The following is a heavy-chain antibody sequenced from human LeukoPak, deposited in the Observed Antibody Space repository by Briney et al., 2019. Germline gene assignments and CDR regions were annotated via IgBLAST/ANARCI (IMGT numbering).Heavy chain of an antibody. V-gene: IGHV1-18*01. J-gene: IGHJ3*02. CDR3: VRETGQWLSPAAFDI. D-gene: IGHD6-19*01. CDR2: ISAYNGNT. CDR1: GYTFTSYG. Sequence: ASVKVSCKASGYTFTSYGISWVRQAPGQGLEWMGWISAYNGNTNYAQKFQGRVTMTTETSTSTVYMELRSLRSDDTAAYYCVRETGQWLSPAAFDIWGQGTMVTVSS.